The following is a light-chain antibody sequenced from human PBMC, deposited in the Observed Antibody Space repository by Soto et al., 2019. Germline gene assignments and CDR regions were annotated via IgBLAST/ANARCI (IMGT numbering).Light chain of an antibody. V-gene: IGKV3-11*01. CDR1: QSVSSY. CDR2: DAS. J-gene: IGKJ4*01. CDR3: QQRSNWPLT. Sequence: EIVLTQSPATLSLSPVERATLSCRASQSVSSYGAWHQQKPGQAPRLLIYDASNRATGIPARFSGSGSGTDFTLTISSLEPEDFAVYYCQQRSNWPLTFGGGTKVDIK.